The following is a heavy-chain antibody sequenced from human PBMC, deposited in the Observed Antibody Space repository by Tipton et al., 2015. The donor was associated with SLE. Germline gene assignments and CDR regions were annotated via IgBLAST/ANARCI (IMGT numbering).Heavy chain of an antibody. CDR3: AKEDCGGGRCYGYHHMDV. D-gene: IGHD2-15*01. CDR1: GFTFSSYA. CDR2: ISYDGNNK. V-gene: IGHV3-30-3*02. J-gene: IGHJ6*02. Sequence: QLVQSGGGVVQPGRSLRLSCAASGFTFSSYAIHWVRQAPGKGLEWVAVISYDGNNKYYADSVKGRFTISRDNSENTVYLQMNSLRPEDTALYYCAKEDCGGGRCYGYHHMDVWGQGTTVTVSS.